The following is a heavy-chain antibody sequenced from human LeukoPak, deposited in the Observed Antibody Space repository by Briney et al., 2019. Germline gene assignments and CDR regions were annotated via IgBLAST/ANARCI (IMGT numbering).Heavy chain of an antibody. J-gene: IGHJ4*02. CDR2: TYYRSKWYD. Sequence: SQTLSLTCAISGDSVSSNSVAWNWIRQSPSRGLEWLATTYYRSKWYDGYAVSVRSRITINPDTSKNQFSLQLNSVTPDDTAVYYCARGGGQFDYWGQGTLVTVSS. D-gene: IGHD3-16*01. V-gene: IGHV6-1*01. CDR1: GDSVSSNSVA. CDR3: ARGGGQFDY.